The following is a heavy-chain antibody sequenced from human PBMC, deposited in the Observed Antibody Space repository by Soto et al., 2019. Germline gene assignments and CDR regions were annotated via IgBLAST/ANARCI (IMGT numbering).Heavy chain of an antibody. CDR2: IYYSGST. J-gene: IGHJ6*03. CDR3: AREAYYDFWSGSGRHYYYYMDV. V-gene: IGHV4-31*03. Sequence: PSETLSLTCTVSGGSISSGGYYWSWIRQHPGKGLEWIGYIYYSGSTYYNPSLKSRVTISVDTSKNQFSLKLSSVTAADTAVYYCAREAYYDFWSGSGRHYYYYMDVWGKGTTVTVSS. D-gene: IGHD3-3*01. CDR1: GGSISSGGYY.